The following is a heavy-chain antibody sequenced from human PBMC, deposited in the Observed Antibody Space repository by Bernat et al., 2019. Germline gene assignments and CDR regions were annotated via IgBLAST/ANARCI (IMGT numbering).Heavy chain of an antibody. J-gene: IGHJ4*02. CDR2: INHSGST. V-gene: IGHV4-34*01. D-gene: IGHD6-6*01. CDR3: ARGKVAARPGQWGY. Sequence: QVQLQQWGAGLLKPSETLSLTCAVYGGSFSGYYWSWIRQPPGKGLEWIGEINHSGSTNYNPSLKSRVTISVDTSKKQFSLKLSSVTAADTAVYYCARGKVAARPGQWGYWGQGTLVTVSS. CDR1: GGSFSGYY.